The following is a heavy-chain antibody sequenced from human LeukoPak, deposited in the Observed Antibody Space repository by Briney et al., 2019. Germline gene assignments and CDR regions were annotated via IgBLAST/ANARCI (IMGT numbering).Heavy chain of an antibody. CDR1: GGSISSYY. D-gene: IGHD4-23*01. CDR3: ARAGPQLRWPFDY. V-gene: IGHV4-59*01. CDR2: IYYSGST. Sequence: SETLSLPCTVSGGSISSYYWSWIRQPPGKGLEGIGYIYYSGSTNYNPSLKSRVTISVDTSKNQFSLKLSSVTAADTAVYYCARAGPQLRWPFDYWGQGTLVTVSS. J-gene: IGHJ4*02.